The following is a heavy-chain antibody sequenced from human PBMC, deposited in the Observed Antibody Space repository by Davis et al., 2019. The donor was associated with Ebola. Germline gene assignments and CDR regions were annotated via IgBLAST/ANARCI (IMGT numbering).Heavy chain of an antibody. V-gene: IGHV3-7*01. CDR2: IKQDGSEK. J-gene: IGHJ6*02. CDR3: ATRQTPVIRLYGMDV. CDR1: GIIFRTYW. D-gene: IGHD2-2*02. Sequence: GESLKISCAAPGIIFRTYWMSWVRQAPGKGLEWVANIKQDGSEKYYVDSVKGRFTISRDNAKNSLYLQMNSLRAEDTAVYYCATRQTPVIRLYGMDVWGQGTTVVVSS.